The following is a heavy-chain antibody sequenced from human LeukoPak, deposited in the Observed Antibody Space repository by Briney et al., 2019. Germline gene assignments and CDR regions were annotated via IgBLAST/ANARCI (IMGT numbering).Heavy chain of an antibody. CDR1: GFTFSSYS. Sequence: GGSLRLSCAASGFTFSSYSMNWVRQAPGKGLEWVXSISTSTSNIYYADSVKGRFTISRDYAKNSLYLQMNSLRAEDTALYYCARSGYSGYARSPYYYYYMDVWGKGTTVTVSS. CDR3: ARSGYSGYARSPYYYYYMDV. D-gene: IGHD5-12*01. CDR2: ISTSTSNI. V-gene: IGHV3-21*01. J-gene: IGHJ6*03.